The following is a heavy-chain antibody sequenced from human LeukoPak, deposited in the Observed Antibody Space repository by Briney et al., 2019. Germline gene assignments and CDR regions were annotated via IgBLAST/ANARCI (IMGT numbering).Heavy chain of an antibody. CDR2: ITSDGDST. Sequence: GGSLRLSCAASGFTFNKYWMHWVRQVPGKGLVWVSRITSDGDSTNYADSVRGRFTISRDNAKNSLYLQMNSLRAEDTALYYCAKARGGYGSGSSFDYWGQGTLVTVSS. D-gene: IGHD3-10*01. CDR1: GFTFNKYW. J-gene: IGHJ4*02. CDR3: AKARGGYGSGSSFDY. V-gene: IGHV3-74*01.